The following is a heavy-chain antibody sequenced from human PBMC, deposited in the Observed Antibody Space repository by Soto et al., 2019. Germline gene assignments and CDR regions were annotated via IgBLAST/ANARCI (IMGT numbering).Heavy chain of an antibody. V-gene: IGHV2-5*02. CDR1: GFSLSTTGVG. J-gene: IGHJ4*02. Sequence: QITLKESGPTLVKPTQTLTLTCSFSGFSLSTTGVGVGWIRQSPGKALEWLAIIYWDNAKRYSPSLKSRVTSTKDTSKNQVVLTVTNMDPVDTGTYYCARSLWFGELHWGQGALVTVSS. CDR3: ARSLWFGELH. CDR2: IYWDNAK. D-gene: IGHD3-10*01.